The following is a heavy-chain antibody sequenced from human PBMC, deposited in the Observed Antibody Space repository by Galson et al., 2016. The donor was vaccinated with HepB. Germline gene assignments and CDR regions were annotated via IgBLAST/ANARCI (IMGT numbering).Heavy chain of an antibody. D-gene: IGHD1-1*01. V-gene: IGHV3-23*01. CDR2: MSGNGGTT. Sequence: SLRLSCAASGFTFSSYAMSWVRQAPGKGLEWVSAMSGNGGTTYYADSVKGRFTILRDNSKNTVYLQVNSLSAEDTAVYFCAKQSPGRTGVPPYYYYYYGIDVWGPGTTVTVSS. J-gene: IGHJ6*02. CDR3: AKQSPGRTGVPPYYYYYYGIDV. CDR1: GFTFSSYA.